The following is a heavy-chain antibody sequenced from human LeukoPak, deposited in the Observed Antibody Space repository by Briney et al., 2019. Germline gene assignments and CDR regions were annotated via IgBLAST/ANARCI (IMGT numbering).Heavy chain of an antibody. CDR1: GYRFSSYW. J-gene: IGHJ5*02. CDR3: ARDYGSGSGNWFDA. Sequence: GESLKISCQGSGYRFSSYWIGWVRQMPGKGLEWMGTMYPGDSDTRYSPSFQGQVTMSVDKSITPAYLEWSGLKASDTAMYYCARDYGSGSGNWFDAWGPGTLVTVSS. V-gene: IGHV5-51*01. D-gene: IGHD3-10*01. CDR2: MYPGDSDT.